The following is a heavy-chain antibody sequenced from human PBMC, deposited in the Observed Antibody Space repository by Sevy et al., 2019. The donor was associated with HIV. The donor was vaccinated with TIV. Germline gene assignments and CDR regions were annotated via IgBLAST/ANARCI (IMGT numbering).Heavy chain of an antibody. D-gene: IGHD3-22*01. CDR1: GFTFSSYA. J-gene: IGHJ3*02. CDR3: AKEYYYDSSGSVGAFDI. CDR2: ISGSGGST. V-gene: IGHV3-23*01. Sequence: GESLKISCAASGFTFSSYAMSWVRQAPGKGLEWVSAISGSGGSTYYAASVKGRFTISRDNSKNTLYLQMNSLRAEDTAVYYCAKEYYYDSSGSVGAFDIWGQGTMVTVSS.